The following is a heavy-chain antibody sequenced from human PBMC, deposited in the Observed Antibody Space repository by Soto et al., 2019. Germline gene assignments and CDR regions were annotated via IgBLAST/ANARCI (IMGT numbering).Heavy chain of an antibody. V-gene: IGHV3-48*02. D-gene: IGHD3-22*01. CDR2: ISSSSSTI. CDR1: GFTFSSYS. CDR3: ASAPDSSGYYYAARLEYYYYGMDV. Sequence: GGSLRLSCAASGFTFSSYSMNWVRQAPGKGLEWVSYISSSSSTIYYADSVKGRFTISRDNAKNSLYLQMNSLRDEDTAVYYCASAPDSSGYYYAARLEYYYYGMDVWGQGTTVTVSS. J-gene: IGHJ6*02.